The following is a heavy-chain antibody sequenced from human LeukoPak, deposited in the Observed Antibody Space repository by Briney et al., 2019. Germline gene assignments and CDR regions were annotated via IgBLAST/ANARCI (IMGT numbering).Heavy chain of an antibody. Sequence: ASVKVSCKASGYTFTSSGISWVRQAPGQGLEWMGWISAYNGNTNYAQKFQGRVTMTTDTSTSTAYMELKSLRSDDTAVYYCARGVSYSSSWYDPGYFDYWGQGTLVTVSS. CDR3: ARGVSYSSSWYDPGYFDY. CDR1: GYTFTSSG. CDR2: ISAYNGNT. D-gene: IGHD6-13*01. J-gene: IGHJ4*02. V-gene: IGHV1-18*01.